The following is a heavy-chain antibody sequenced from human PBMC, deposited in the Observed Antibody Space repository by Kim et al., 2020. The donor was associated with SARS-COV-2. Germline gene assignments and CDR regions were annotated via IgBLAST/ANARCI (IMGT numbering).Heavy chain of an antibody. Sequence: GGSLRLSCAASGFTFHNYAMHWVRQAPGKGLEWVSVISGDGGGTHYADSVKGRFTISRDNSKNSLYLQMKSLRIEDTGLYYCAKDAPYSSTWYDAFDIWGHGTMVTVSS. CDR2: ISGDGGGT. CDR1: GFTFHNYA. D-gene: IGHD6-13*01. V-gene: IGHV3-43*02. CDR3: AKDAPYSSTWYDAFDI. J-gene: IGHJ3*02.